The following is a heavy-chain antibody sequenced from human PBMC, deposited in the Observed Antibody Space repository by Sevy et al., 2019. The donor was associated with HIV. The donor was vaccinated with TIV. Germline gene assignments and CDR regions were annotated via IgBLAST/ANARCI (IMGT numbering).Heavy chain of an antibody. V-gene: IGHV1-24*01. CDR3: ATTKDYYDSSGDPFDY. D-gene: IGHD3-22*01. CDR2: FDPEDGET. J-gene: IGHJ4*02. Sequence: ASVKVSCKVSEYTLSELSMHWVRQAAGKGLESMGSFDPEDGETIYAQKFQGRVTMTEDTSTDTAYMELSSLRSEDTAVYYCATTKDYYDSSGDPFDYWGQGTLVTVSS. CDR1: EYTLSELS.